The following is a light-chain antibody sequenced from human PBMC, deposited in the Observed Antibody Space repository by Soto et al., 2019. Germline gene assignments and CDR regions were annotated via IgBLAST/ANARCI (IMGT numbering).Light chain of an antibody. CDR3: QQPFSAPAIT. CDR2: AAS. CDR1: QSISTY. V-gene: IGKV1-39*01. J-gene: IGKJ5*01. Sequence: IQMTQSPSSLSASVGDRVTISCRASQSISTYLNWYQHKPGKAPKLLIYAASTLQGGVPSRFSGSGSGTDFTLTIGSLQPEDFATYYCQQPFSAPAITFGQGTRLELK.